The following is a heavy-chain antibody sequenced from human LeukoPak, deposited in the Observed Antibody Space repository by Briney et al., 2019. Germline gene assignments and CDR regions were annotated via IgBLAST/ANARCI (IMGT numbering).Heavy chain of an antibody. CDR1: DDFISNYY. J-gene: IGHJ4*02. V-gene: IGHV4-59*01. CDR3: ARIYNTRQGLAPGDY. Sequence: SETLSLICTVSDDFISNYYWSWIRQPPAKGLEWIGYIYYSGSTTYHPSLKSRVTMSLDTSKNQFSLKLRSVTAADTGLYYCARIYNTRQGLAPGDYGGQGTPVTVYS. D-gene: IGHD3-3*01. CDR2: IYYSGST.